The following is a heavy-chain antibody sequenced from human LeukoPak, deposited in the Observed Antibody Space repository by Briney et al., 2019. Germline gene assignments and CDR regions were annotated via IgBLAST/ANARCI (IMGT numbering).Heavy chain of an antibody. Sequence: GGSLRLSCAASGFTFSSYWMHWVRQAPGKGLVWVSRINSDGSSTSYADSVKGRFTVSRDNAKNTLYLQMNSLRAEDTAVYYCARSWVGATDVDYWGQGTLVTVSS. CDR1: GFTFSSYW. V-gene: IGHV3-74*01. J-gene: IGHJ4*02. D-gene: IGHD1-26*01. CDR3: ARSWVGATDVDY. CDR2: INSDGSST.